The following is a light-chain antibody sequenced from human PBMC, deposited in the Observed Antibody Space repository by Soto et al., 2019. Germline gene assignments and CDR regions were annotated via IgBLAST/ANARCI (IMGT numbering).Light chain of an antibody. J-gene: IGKJ2*01. CDR2: AAS. Sequence: DIQMTQSPSSLSASVGDRVTITCRASQGITKYLAWYQQKPGKVPSLLIFAASTLQSGVPSRFIGSGFGTDFTLTISSLQPEDVATNYCQKYNSAPYTFGQGTKLEIK. CDR1: QGITKY. V-gene: IGKV1-27*01. CDR3: QKYNSAPYT.